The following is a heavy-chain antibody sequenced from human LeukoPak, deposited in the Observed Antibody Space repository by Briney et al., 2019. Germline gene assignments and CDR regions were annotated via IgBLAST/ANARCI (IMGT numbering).Heavy chain of an antibody. CDR1: GYAISSGYY. J-gene: IGHJ5*02. CDR2: IYQSGST. Sequence: SDTLSLTCAVSGYAISSGYYWGWIRQPPGKGLECIGSIYQSGSTYYNPSLKSRVTISVDTSKNQFSLKLSSVTAADTAVYYCARAPPYYDILTGYYPNWFDPWGQGTLVTVSS. D-gene: IGHD3-9*01. V-gene: IGHV4-38-2*01. CDR3: ARAPPYYDILTGYYPNWFDP.